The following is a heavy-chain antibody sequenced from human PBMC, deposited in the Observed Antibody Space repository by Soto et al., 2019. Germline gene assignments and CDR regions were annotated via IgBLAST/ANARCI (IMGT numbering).Heavy chain of an antibody. J-gene: IGHJ4*02. V-gene: IGHV4-39*01. CDR1: GGSISRSNYY. D-gene: IGHD3-10*01. CDR2: IYYSGST. CDR3: AGIIWSEESPFSL. Sequence: QLQLQESGPGLVKPSETLSLICTVSGGSISRSNYYWAWIRQPPGKGLEWISSIYYSGSTYYNPSLSSRLTTSIATSKNQFSLKLRSMTAADTSVYYCAGIIWSEESPFSLWGQGALIPVSS.